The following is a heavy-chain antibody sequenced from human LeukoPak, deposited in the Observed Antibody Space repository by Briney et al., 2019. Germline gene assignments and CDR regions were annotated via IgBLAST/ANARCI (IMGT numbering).Heavy chain of an antibody. CDR2: MNPNSGNT. V-gene: IGHV1-8*03. Sequence: GASVKVSCKASGYTFTSYDINWVRQATGQGLEWMGWMNPNSGNTGYAQKFQGRVTITRNTSISTAYMEQSSLRSEDTAVYYCARGLTYGGNPAHDAFDIWGQGTMVTVSS. D-gene: IGHD4-23*01. CDR1: GYTFTSYD. CDR3: ARGLTYGGNPAHDAFDI. J-gene: IGHJ3*02.